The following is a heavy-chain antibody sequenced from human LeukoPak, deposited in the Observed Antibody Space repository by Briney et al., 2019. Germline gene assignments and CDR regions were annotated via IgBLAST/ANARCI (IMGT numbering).Heavy chain of an antibody. V-gene: IGHV1-2*02. CDR1: GYTFTGYY. Sequence: GASVKVSCKASGYTFTGYYMHWVRQAPAQGLEWMGWINPNSGGTNYAQKFQGRVTMTRDTSISTAYMELSRLRSDDTAVYYCARATSRGSSGWYAYYFDYWGQGTLVTVSS. CDR3: ARATSRGSSGWYAYYFDY. J-gene: IGHJ4*02. D-gene: IGHD6-19*01. CDR2: INPNSGGT.